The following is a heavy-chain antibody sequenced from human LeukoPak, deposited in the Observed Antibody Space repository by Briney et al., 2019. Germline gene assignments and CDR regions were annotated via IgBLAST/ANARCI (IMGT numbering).Heavy chain of an antibody. V-gene: IGHV3-23*01. CDR1: GFTFGSYA. D-gene: IGHD3-3*01. Sequence: PGGSLRLSCAASGFTFGSYAMSWVRQAPGKGLEWVSAISGSGGSTYYADSVKGRFTISRDNSKNTLYLQMNSLRAEDTAVYYCAKFDVYDFWSGHFSYFDYWGQGTLVTVSS. J-gene: IGHJ4*02. CDR3: AKFDVYDFWSGHFSYFDY. CDR2: ISGSGGST.